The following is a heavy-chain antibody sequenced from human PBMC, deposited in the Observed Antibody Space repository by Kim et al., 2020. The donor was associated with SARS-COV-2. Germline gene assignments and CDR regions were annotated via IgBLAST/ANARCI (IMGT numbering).Heavy chain of an antibody. D-gene: IGHD1-26*01. CDR1: GFTFSTYW. Sequence: GGSQRLSCAASGFTFSTYWMSWVRQAPGKGLEWVANIDAVAGTIFYADSVKGRFTISRDNAKNSVSLQMDSLTAEDTAVYFCTTYYGGRSFDYWGRGILVTVSS. CDR3: TTYYGGRSFDY. CDR2: IDAVAGTI. V-gene: IGHV3-7*01. J-gene: IGHJ4*02.